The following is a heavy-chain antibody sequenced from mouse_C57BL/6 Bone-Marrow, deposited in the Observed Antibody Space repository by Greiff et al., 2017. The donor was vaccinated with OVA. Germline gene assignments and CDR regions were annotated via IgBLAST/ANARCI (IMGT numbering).Heavy chain of an antibody. CDR2: ISDGGSYT. J-gene: IGHJ2*01. Sequence: EVQLVESGGGLVKPGGSLKLSCAASGFTFSSYAMSWVRQTPEKRLEWVATISDGGSYTYYPDNVKGRFTISRDNAKNNLYLQMSHLKSEDTAMYYCAREVVRYYFDYWGQGTTLTVSS. D-gene: IGHD1-1*02. V-gene: IGHV5-4*01. CDR3: AREVVRYYFDY. CDR1: GFTFSSYA.